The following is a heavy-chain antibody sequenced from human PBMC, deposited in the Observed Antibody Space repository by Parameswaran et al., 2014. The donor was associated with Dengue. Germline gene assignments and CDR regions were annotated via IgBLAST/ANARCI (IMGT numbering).Heavy chain of an antibody. J-gene: IGHJ4*02. CDR3: ARGARIFVVVVAAIGY. Sequence: VRQGSREGAGVVAVISYDGSNKYYADSVKGRFTISRDNSKNTLYLQMNSLRTEDTAVFYCARGARIFVVVVAAIGYWGQGTLVTVSS. D-gene: IGHD2-15*01. V-gene: IGHV3-30*04. CDR2: ISYDGSNK.